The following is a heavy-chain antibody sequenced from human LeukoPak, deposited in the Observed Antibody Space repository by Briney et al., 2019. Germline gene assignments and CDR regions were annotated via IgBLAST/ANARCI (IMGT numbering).Heavy chain of an antibody. Sequence: PSETLSLTCAVSGGSISSYYWSWIRQPPGKGLEWIGYIYYSGSTNYNPSLKSRVTISVDTSKNQFSLKLSSVTAADTAVYYCARVLAAAGNRYFDYWGQGTLVTVSS. CDR2: IYYSGST. CDR3: ARVLAAAGNRYFDY. D-gene: IGHD6-13*01. V-gene: IGHV4-59*01. CDR1: GGSISSYY. J-gene: IGHJ4*02.